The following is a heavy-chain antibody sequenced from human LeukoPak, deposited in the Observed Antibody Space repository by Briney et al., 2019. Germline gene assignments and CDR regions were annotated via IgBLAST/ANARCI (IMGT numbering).Heavy chain of an antibody. CDR1: GYTFTDYY. V-gene: IGHV1-2*06. J-gene: IGHJ4*02. CDR3: ARANFLYCSSSTCLFDY. CDR2: INPNDGDT. D-gene: IGHD2-2*01. Sequence: GASVKVSWKASGYTFTDYYMHWVRQAPGQGFEWMGRINPNDGDTNYAQKFQGRVTMTRDTSISTAHMEVSRLRSDDTAVYYCARANFLYCSSSTCLFDYWGQGTLVTVSS.